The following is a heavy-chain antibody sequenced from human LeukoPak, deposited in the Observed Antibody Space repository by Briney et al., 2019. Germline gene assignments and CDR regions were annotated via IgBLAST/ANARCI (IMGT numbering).Heavy chain of an antibody. V-gene: IGHV3-64D*06. CDR1: GFTFGSYA. CDR3: VKEEQQLDPYYFDY. Sequence: PGGSLRLSCSASGFTFGSYAMHWVRQAPGKGLEYVSAISSNGGSTYYADSVKGRFTISRDNSKNTLYLQMSSLRAEDTAVYYCVKEEQQLDPYYFDYWGQGTLVTVSS. D-gene: IGHD6-13*01. CDR2: ISSNGGST. J-gene: IGHJ4*02.